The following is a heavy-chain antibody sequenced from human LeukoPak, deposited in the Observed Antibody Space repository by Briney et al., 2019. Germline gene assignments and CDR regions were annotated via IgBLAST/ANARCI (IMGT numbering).Heavy chain of an antibody. CDR2: INPSGGST. CDR3: RSVQPNYYYGMDV. V-gene: IGHV1-46*01. Sequence: ASVKVSCKASGGTLSSYAISWVRQAPGQGLEWMGIINPSGGSTSYAQKFQGRVTMTRDTSTSTVYMELSSLRSEDTAVYYCRSVQPNYYYGMDVWGQGTTVTVSS. J-gene: IGHJ6*02. CDR1: GGTLSSYA. D-gene: IGHD1-1*01.